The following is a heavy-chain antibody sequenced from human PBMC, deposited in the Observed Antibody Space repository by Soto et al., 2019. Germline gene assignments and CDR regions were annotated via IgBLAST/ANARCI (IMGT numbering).Heavy chain of an antibody. J-gene: IGHJ5*02. CDR1: GGTFSSYT. Sequence: SVKVSCKASGGTFSSYTIIWVRQDPGQVLEWLGRIIPILDIANYAQKFQGRVTISADKSTSTAYMELSSLRSEDTAVYYCARDLRAAAEVFDPWGQGILVTVSS. V-gene: IGHV1-69*04. CDR3: ARDLRAAAEVFDP. CDR2: IIPILDIA. D-gene: IGHD6-13*01.